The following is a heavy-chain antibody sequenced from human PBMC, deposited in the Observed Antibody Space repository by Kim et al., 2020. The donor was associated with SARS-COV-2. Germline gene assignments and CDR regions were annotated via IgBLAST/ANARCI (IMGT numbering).Heavy chain of an antibody. CDR1: GGSISSYY. D-gene: IGHD6-19*01. J-gene: IGHJ4*02. CDR3: ARHLSSGWPPFFNY. CDR2: IYYSGST. Sequence: SETLSLTCTVSGGSISSYYWSWIRQPPGKGLEWIGYIYYSGSTNYNPSLKSRVTISVDTSKNQFSLKLSSVTAADTAVYYCARHLSSGWPPFFNYWGQGTLVTVSS. V-gene: IGHV4-59*08.